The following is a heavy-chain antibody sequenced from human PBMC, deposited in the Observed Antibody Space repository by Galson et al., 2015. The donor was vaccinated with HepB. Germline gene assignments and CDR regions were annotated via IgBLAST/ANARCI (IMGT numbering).Heavy chain of an antibody. J-gene: IGHJ4*02. CDR2: IIPICGTA. CDR1: GYTFSSYA. D-gene: IGHD6-13*01. CDR3: ARGEGRAGIAAAGTLDY. Sequence: SVKVSCKASGYTFSSYAISWVRQAPGQGLEWMGGIIPICGTANYAQKFQGRVTITADESTSTAYMELSSLRSEDTAVYYCARGEGRAGIAAAGTLDYWGRVTLFTVSS. V-gene: IGHV1-69*13.